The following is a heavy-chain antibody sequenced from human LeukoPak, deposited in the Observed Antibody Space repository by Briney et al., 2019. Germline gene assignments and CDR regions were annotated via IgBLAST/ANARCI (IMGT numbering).Heavy chain of an antibody. J-gene: IGHJ5*01. Sequence: GGSPRLSCAASGFTFSSYAMSWVRQAPGKGLEWVSSLSGSGNRTYYADSVKGRFTVSRDNSKNTLYLHMNSLRAEDTAVYFCAKLVKQLENSGGKGPLVPVSS. V-gene: IGHV3-23*01. D-gene: IGHD6-13*01. CDR2: LSGSGNRT. CDR3: AKLVKQLENS. CDR1: GFTFSSYA.